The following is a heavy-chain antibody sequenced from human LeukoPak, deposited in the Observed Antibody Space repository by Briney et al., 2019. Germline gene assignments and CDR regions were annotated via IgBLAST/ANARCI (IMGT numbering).Heavy chain of an antibody. V-gene: IGHV4-38-2*02. CDR3: ARENVVAQGTFDY. D-gene: IGHD2-21*01. CDR2: MYQTGSS. J-gene: IGHJ4*02. CDR1: GYSIGSSHY. Sequence: PSETLSLTCSVSGYSIGSSHYWGWIRQPPGKGLEWIGSMYQTGSSYYSPSLKSRVTISLDTSKNQISLKLTFVTAADTAFYFCARENVVAQGTFDYWGQGALVTVSS.